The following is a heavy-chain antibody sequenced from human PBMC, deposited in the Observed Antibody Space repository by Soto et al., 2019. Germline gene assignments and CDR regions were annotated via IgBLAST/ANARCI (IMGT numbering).Heavy chain of an antibody. V-gene: IGHV1-8*01. CDR1: GYTFTSYD. CDR2: MNPNSGNT. D-gene: IGHD6-13*01. CDR3: ASSGYSSRPNYYYYYMDV. Sequence: SCKSSGYTFTSYDINWVRQATGQGLEWMGWMNPNSGNTGYAQKFQGRVTMTRNTSISTAYMELSSLRSEDTAVYYCASSGYSSRPNYYYYYMDVWGKGTTVTVSS. J-gene: IGHJ6*03.